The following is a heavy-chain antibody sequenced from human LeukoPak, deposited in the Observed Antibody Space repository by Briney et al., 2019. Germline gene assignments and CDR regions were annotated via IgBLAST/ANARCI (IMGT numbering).Heavy chain of an antibody. CDR1: GYTFTGYY. D-gene: IGHD3-22*01. CDR3: ATDSYYYDSSGSTFDY. J-gene: IGHJ4*02. CDR2: INPNSGGT. V-gene: IGHV1-2*02. Sequence: ASVKVSCKASGYTFTGYYMHWVRQAPGQGLEWMGWINPNSGGTNYAQKFQGRVTMTRDTSISTAYMELSRLRSEDTAVYYCATDSYYYDSSGSTFDYWGQGTLVTVSS.